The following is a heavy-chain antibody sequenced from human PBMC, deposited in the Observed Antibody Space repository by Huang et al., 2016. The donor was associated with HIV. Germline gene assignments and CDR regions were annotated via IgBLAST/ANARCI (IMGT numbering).Heavy chain of an antibody. V-gene: IGHV1-69*13. CDR1: GGTFSKYA. CDR3: ARGQLGSYGDYDVLY. J-gene: IGHJ4*02. D-gene: IGHD4-17*01. CDR2: IIPMVGTP. Sequence: QVQLVQSGAEVKTPGPSVKVSCKASGGTFSKYAISWVRQAPGQGLEWMGGIIPMVGTPNYARKFQGRVTITADDSTSTTYVEVSSLRSEDTALYYCARGQLGSYGDYDVLYWGQGTLVTVSS.